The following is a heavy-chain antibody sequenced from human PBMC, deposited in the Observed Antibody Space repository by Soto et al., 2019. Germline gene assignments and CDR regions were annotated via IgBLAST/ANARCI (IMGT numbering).Heavy chain of an antibody. CDR1: GDSISSGGYY. CDR3: ARDQEVNYADYGGSNYYYGMDV. V-gene: IGHV4-31*03. Sequence: QVQLQESGPGLLKPSQTLSLTCTVSGDSISSGGYYWAWIRQHPGKGLEGIGYIYHTGSTYYNPSLKSRVIISVDMSKNQFSLKLSSVTAADTAVYFCARDQEVNYADYGGSNYYYGMDVWGQGTTVTVSS. D-gene: IGHD4-17*01. J-gene: IGHJ6*02. CDR2: IYHTGST.